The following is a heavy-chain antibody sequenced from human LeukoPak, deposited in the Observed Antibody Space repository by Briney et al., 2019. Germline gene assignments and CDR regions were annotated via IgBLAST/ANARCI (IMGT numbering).Heavy chain of an antibody. D-gene: IGHD3-22*01. V-gene: IGHV1-18*01. CDR1: GYTFTSYG. CDR3: ARDTPGYGLRDYDSSGYYLH. CDR2: ISAYNGNT. J-gene: IGHJ4*02. Sequence: ASVKVSCKASGYTFTSYGISWVRQAPGQGLEWMGWISAYNGNTNYAQKLQSRVTMTTDTSTSTAYMELRSLRSDDTAVYYCARDTPGYGLRDYDSSGYYLHWGQGTLVTVSS.